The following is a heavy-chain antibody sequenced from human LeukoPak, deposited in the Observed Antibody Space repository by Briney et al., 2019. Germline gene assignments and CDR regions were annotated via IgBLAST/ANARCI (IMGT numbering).Heavy chain of an antibody. CDR2: IYSGGST. J-gene: IGHJ3*02. Sequence: GGSLRLSCAASGFTVSSNYMSWVRQAPGKGLEWVSVIYSGGSTYYADSVKGRFTISRDNSKNTLYLQTNSLRAEDTAVYYCARDGDWGFGEFVGAFDIWGQGTMVTVSS. D-gene: IGHD3-10*01. CDR1: GFTVSSNY. CDR3: ARDGDWGFGEFVGAFDI. V-gene: IGHV3-53*01.